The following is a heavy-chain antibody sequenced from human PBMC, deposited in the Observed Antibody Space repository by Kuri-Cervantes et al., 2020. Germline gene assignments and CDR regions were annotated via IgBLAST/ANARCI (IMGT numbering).Heavy chain of an antibody. J-gene: IGHJ2*01. CDR1: GDSISSYY. V-gene: IGHV4-4*07. D-gene: IGHD6-19*01. CDR3: ARDWRGSGDQYPFDL. Sequence: GSLRLSCTVSGDSISSYYWSWIRQPAGKGLEWIGRIYTTGSTNYNPSLKSRVTISVDKSKNQFSLKLNSVTAADTAVYYCARDWRGSGDQYPFDLWGRGTLVTVSS. CDR2: IYTTGST.